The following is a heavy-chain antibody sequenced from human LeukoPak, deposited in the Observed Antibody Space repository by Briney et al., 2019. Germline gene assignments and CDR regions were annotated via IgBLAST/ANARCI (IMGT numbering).Heavy chain of an antibody. Sequence: GGSLRLSCAASGFTVSSNYMSWVRQAPGKGLEWVSVIYSGGSTYYADSVKGRFTISRDNSKNTLYLQMNSLRVEDTAMYYCASHYKTTGSNPQPDYWGQGTLVTVSS. CDR3: ASHYKTTGSNPQPDY. CDR2: IYSGGST. CDR1: GFTVSSNY. D-gene: IGHD4-11*01. J-gene: IGHJ4*02. V-gene: IGHV3-53*05.